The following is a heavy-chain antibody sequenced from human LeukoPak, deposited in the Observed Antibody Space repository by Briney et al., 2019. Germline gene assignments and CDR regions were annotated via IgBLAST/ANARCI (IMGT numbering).Heavy chain of an antibody. Sequence: GGTLRLSCAASGFTFSSYGMHWVRQGPGKGLEWVAVIRYDGSNKYYADSVKGRFTISRDNSKHTLYLQMNSLGAEDTAVYYCAKSIVATISYDYWGQGTLVTVSS. D-gene: IGHD5-12*01. CDR3: AKSIVATISYDY. CDR1: GFTFSSYG. CDR2: IRYDGSNK. V-gene: IGHV3-30*02. J-gene: IGHJ4*02.